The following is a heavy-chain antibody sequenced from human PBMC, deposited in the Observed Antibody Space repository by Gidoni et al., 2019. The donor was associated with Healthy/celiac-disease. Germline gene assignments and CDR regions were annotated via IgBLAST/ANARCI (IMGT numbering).Heavy chain of an antibody. V-gene: IGHV3-30*18. CDR3: AKDDYGGYFDY. D-gene: IGHD4-17*01. CDR1: GFTFSSYG. CDR2: ISYDGSNK. Sequence: QVQLVESGGGVVQHGKSLRLSCAASGFTFSSYGMHWVRQAPGKGLECVAVISYDGSNKYYADSVKGRFTISRDNSKNTLYLQMNSLRAEDTAVYYCAKDDYGGYFDYWGQGTLVTVSS. J-gene: IGHJ4*02.